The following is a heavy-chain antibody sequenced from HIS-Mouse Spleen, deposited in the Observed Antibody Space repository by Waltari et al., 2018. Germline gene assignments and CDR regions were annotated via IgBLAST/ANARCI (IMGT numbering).Heavy chain of an antibody. CDR2: IYSGGST. J-gene: IGHJ4*02. Sequence: EVQLVESGGGLIQPGGSLRLSCADSGFTVSSNYMSWVRQAPGKGLEWVSVIYSGGSTYYADSVKGRFTISRDNSKNTLYLQMNSLRAEDTAVYYCAKITAAETYYFDYWGQGTLVTVSS. D-gene: IGHD2-2*01. CDR1: GFTVSSNY. V-gene: IGHV3-53*01. CDR3: AKITAAETYYFDY.